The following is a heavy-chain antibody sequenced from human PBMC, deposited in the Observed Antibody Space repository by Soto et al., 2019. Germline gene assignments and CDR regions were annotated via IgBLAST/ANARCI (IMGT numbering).Heavy chain of an antibody. Sequence: QVQLVESGGGVVQPGRSLRLSCAASGFTFSSYGMHWVRQAPGKGLEWVAIISYDGSNTYYADSVKGRFTISRDNSKNTLYLQMDRLGAEDTSVYYCAKEGGLSGSYYISSSYYFDYWGQGTLVTVSS. CDR1: GFTFSSYG. CDR2: ISYDGSNT. D-gene: IGHD1-26*01. CDR3: AKEGGLSGSYYISSSYYFDY. J-gene: IGHJ4*02. V-gene: IGHV3-30*18.